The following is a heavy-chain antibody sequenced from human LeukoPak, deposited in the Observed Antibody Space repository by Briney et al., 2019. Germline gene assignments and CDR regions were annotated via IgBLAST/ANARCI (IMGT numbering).Heavy chain of an antibody. V-gene: IGHV4-30-2*01. Sequence: SETLSLTCTVSGGSISSGGYYWSWIRQPPGKGLEWIGYIYHSGSTYYNPSLKSRVTISVDRSKNQFSLKLSSVTAADTAVYYCARVSDSGYASAVDYWGQGTLVTVSS. CDR2: IYHSGST. CDR1: GGSISSGGYY. D-gene: IGHD6-25*01. CDR3: ARVSDSGYASAVDY. J-gene: IGHJ4*02.